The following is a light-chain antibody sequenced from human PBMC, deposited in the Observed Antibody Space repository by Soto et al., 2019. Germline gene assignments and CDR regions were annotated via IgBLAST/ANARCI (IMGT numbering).Light chain of an antibody. CDR1: QSISTF. Sequence: DIQMTQSPSSLSASVGDRVTITCRASQSISTFLNWYQHKPGKAPKLLIYTASTLQSGVPSRFSGSGSGTDFTLTISSLQPEDFATYDCQQSYSTPLTFGGGTKVEIK. J-gene: IGKJ4*01. CDR2: TAS. V-gene: IGKV1-39*01. CDR3: QQSYSTPLT.